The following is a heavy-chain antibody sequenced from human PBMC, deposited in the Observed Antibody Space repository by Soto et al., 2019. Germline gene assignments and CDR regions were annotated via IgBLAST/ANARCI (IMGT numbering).Heavy chain of an antibody. D-gene: IGHD3-10*01. Sequence: SVKVSCKASGGTFSSYTISWVRQAPGQGLEWMGRIIPILGIANYAQKFQGRVTITADNSTSTAYMELSSLRSEDTAVYYCARDSGLWFGELYPLWGQGTLVTVSS. CDR3: ARDSGLWFGELYPL. CDR1: GGTFSSYT. CDR2: IIPILGIA. V-gene: IGHV1-69*04. J-gene: IGHJ4*02.